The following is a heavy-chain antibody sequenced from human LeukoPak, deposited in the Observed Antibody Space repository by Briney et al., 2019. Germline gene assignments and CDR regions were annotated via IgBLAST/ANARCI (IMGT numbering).Heavy chain of an antibody. D-gene: IGHD3-22*01. J-gene: IGHJ4*02. CDR3: ARGKRYYYDSSGYYYFDY. CDR2: ISGSGGIT. Sequence: GGSLRLSCAASGSTFSNYAMNWVRQTPGKGLEWVSAISGSGGITYYADSVKGRFTISRDNSMNTLYLQMNSLRAEDTAVYYCARGKRYYYDSSGYYYFDYWGQGTLVTVSS. V-gene: IGHV3-23*01. CDR1: GSTFSNYA.